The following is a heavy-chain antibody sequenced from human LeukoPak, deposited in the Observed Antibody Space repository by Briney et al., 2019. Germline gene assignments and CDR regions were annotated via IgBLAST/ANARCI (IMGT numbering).Heavy chain of an antibody. CDR2: IHTSGNT. J-gene: IGHJ4*02. D-gene: IGHD6-19*01. CDR1: GGSISTYY. CDR3: ARGKVVAGTPGQNSWDS. V-gene: IGHV4-4*07. Sequence: SETLSLTCTVSGGSISTYYWNWIRQPAGKGLEWIGRIHTSGNTNYNPPLKSRVSMSVDTSKNQFSLKLSSVTAADTAVYYCARGKVVAGTPGQNSWDSWGQGTLVTVSS.